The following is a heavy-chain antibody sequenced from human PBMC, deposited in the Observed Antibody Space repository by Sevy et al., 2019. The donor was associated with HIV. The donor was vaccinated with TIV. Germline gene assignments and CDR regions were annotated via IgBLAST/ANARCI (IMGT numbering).Heavy chain of an antibody. CDR2: ISSSSSTI. CDR1: GFTFSSYS. CDR3: GRVPVAGTRGHFDY. Sequence: GGSLRLSCAASGFTFSSYSMNWVRQAPGKGLEWVSYISSSSSTIYYADSVKGRFTISRDNAKNSLYLQMNSLRDEDTAVYYCGRVPVAGTRGHFDYWGQGTLVTVSS. D-gene: IGHD6-19*01. J-gene: IGHJ4*02. V-gene: IGHV3-48*02.